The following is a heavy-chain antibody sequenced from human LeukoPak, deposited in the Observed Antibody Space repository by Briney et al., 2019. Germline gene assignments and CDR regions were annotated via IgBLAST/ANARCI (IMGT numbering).Heavy chain of an antibody. CDR1: GFTFSNYG. CDR2: IRYDGSIK. V-gene: IGHV3-30*02. CDR3: AKEGRPPVRAFDY. Sequence: GGSLRLSCAASGFTFSNYGMHWVRQAPGKRLEWVAFIRYDGSIKYYADSVKGRFTISRDNSKNTVYVQLNSLRAEDTAVYYCAKEGRPPVRAFDYWGQGTLVTVSS. D-gene: IGHD3-10*01. J-gene: IGHJ4*02.